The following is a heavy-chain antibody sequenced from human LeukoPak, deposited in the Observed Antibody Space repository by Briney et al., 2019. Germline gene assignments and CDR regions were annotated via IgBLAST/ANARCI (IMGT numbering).Heavy chain of an antibody. V-gene: IGHV1-2*02. CDR3: ARFVIWGLSTTDF. Sequence: ASVKVSCKVSGYTLTELSMHWVRQAPGQGLEWMGWINPNSGGTNYVQKFQGRVTMTRDTSISTAYMELSRLRSDDTAVYYCARFVIWGLSTTDFWGQGILVTVSS. CDR1: GYTLTELS. J-gene: IGHJ4*02. D-gene: IGHD3-16*02. CDR2: INPNSGGT.